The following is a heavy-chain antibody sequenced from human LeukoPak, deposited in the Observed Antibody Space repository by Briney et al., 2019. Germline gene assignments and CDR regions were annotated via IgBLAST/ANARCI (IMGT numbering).Heavy chain of an antibody. CDR3: AREWTYYFDY. Sequence: GGSLRLSCPASGFTFSSYWMSWVRQAPGKGLEWVANIKQDGSEKHYVDSVKGRFTISRDNAKNSLYLQMNSLRAEDTAVYYCAREWTYYFDYWGQGTLVTVSS. CDR2: IKQDGSEK. J-gene: IGHJ4*02. CDR1: GFTFSSYW. V-gene: IGHV3-7*01. D-gene: IGHD3/OR15-3a*01.